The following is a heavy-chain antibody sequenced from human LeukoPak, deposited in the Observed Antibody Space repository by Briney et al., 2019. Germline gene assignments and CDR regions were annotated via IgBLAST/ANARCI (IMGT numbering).Heavy chain of an antibody. CDR1: GFTFSSYG. Sequence: PGGSLRLSCAASGFTFSSYGMSWVRQAPGKGLEWVSAISGSGGSTYYADSVKGRFTISRDNSKNTLYLQMNSLRAEDTAVYYCAKGGSSSRYYYYYYYMDVWGKGTTVTISS. J-gene: IGHJ6*03. CDR3: AKGGSSSRYYYYYYYMDV. CDR2: ISGSGGST. V-gene: IGHV3-23*01. D-gene: IGHD6-13*01.